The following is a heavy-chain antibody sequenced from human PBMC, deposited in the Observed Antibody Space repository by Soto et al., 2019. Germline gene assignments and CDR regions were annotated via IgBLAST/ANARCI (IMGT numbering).Heavy chain of an antibody. V-gene: IGHV1-3*01. Sequence: GASVKVSWKASGYTFTSYAMHWGRQAPGQRLEWMGWINAGNGNTKYSQKFQGRVTITRDTSASTAYMELSSLRSEDTAAYYCARAGLWLTDFDYWGQGTLVTVSS. CDR3: ARAGLWLTDFDY. J-gene: IGHJ4*02. CDR1: GYTFTSYA. D-gene: IGHD2-21*01. CDR2: INAGNGNT.